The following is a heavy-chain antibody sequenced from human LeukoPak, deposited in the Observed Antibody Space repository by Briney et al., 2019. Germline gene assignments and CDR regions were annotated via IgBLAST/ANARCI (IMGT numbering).Heavy chain of an antibody. D-gene: IGHD1-14*01. CDR2: ISSSGNSI. CDR3: GRYDAGDV. CDR1: GFTFSNYD. Sequence: GGSLRLSCATSGFTFSNYDMSWIRQAPGKGLEWISYISSSGNSIYYVDSVKGRFTISRDNAKNSLYLQMNSLRVDDTAVYYCGRYDAGDVWGKGTTVTISS. J-gene: IGHJ6*04. V-gene: IGHV3-11*01.